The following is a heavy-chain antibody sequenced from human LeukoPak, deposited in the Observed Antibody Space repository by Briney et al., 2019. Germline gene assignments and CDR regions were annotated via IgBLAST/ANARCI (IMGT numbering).Heavy chain of an antibody. D-gene: IGHD3-22*01. CDR2: ISSSSSYI. Sequence: GGSLRLSCAASGFTFSSYSMNWVRQAPGKGLESVSSISSSSSYIYYADSVKGRFTISRDNAKNSLYLQMNSLRAEDTAVYYCAREDPREIVVSYWGQGTLVTVSS. CDR1: GFTFSSYS. CDR3: AREDPREIVVSY. J-gene: IGHJ4*02. V-gene: IGHV3-21*01.